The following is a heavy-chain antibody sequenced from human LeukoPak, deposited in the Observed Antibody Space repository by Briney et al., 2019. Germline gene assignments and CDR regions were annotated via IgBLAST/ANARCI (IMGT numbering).Heavy chain of an antibody. D-gene: IGHD5-24*01. J-gene: IGHJ4*02. V-gene: IGHV4-59*01. CDR1: GVSISSYH. Sequence: SETLSLTCTVSGVSISSYHWTWIRQPPGEGLEWIGHIYNSGSTNYNPSLRGRVTISLDTSKNQVSLKLSSVTAADTSMYYCARKDGDGWGQGTLVTVSS. CDR2: IYNSGST. CDR3: ARKDGDG.